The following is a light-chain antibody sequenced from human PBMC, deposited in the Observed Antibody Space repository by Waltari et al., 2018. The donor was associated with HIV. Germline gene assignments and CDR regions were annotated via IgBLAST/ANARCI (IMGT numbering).Light chain of an antibody. CDR2: TAS. J-gene: IGKJ3*01. CDR1: QDISRS. Sequence: ALRMTQSPPSLSASVGDRVTITCRASQDISRSLAWYQQQPGRAPRLLIHTASTLQSGVPLRFGGSGSGTDFTLTISCLQSEDVATYYCQQYHSFPYIFSPGTKVDIK. CDR3: QQYHSFPYI. V-gene: IGKV1-8*01.